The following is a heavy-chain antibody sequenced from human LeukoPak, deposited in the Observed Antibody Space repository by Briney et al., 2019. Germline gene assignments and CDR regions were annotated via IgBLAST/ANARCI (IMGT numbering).Heavy chain of an antibody. CDR2: ISRDGTDQ. CDR1: GFSFITYN. J-gene: IGHJ3*02. CDR3: ARAVPAPGTPENAFDI. Sequence: GGSLRLSCAASGFSFITYNMNWVRQAPGEGLEWVAVISRDGTDQYYADSVKGRLTISRDNSQSTLYLHMNSLSTEDTALYYCARAVPAPGTPENAFDIWGQGTMVTVSS. V-gene: IGHV3-30*03. D-gene: IGHD6-13*01.